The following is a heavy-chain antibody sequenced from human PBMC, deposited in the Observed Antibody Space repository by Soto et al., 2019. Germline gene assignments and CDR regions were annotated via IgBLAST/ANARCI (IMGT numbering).Heavy chain of an antibody. CDR2: IYNSGIT. Sequence: SDTLSLTCTVSGGSLSSGDYSWSWVRQSPGKGLEWIGHIYNSGITYYNPSLKSRVVISIDTSRNQFSLRLNSLTAADRAVYFCARGVTVFGLVSRFWFDPWGQGTVVTVSS. V-gene: IGHV4-30-4*02. CDR3: ARGVTVFGLVSRFWFDP. D-gene: IGHD3-3*01. J-gene: IGHJ5*02. CDR1: GGSLSSGDYS.